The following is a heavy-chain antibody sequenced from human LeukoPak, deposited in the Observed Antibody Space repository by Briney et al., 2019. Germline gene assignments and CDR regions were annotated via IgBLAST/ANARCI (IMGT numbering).Heavy chain of an antibody. CDR2: IIPIFGIA. D-gene: IGHD6-19*01. J-gene: IGHJ5*02. V-gene: IGHV1-69*04. Sequence: SVKVSCKASGGTFSSYAISWVRQAPGQGLEWMGRIIPIFGIANYAQRFQGRVTITADKSTSTAYMELSSLRSEDTAVYYCAKGREIAVAGFEDWFDPWGQGTLVTVSS. CDR3: AKGREIAVAGFEDWFDP. CDR1: GGTFSSYA.